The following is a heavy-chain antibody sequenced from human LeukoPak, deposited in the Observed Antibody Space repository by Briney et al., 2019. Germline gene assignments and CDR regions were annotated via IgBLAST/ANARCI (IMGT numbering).Heavy chain of an antibody. D-gene: IGHD6-19*01. Sequence: GESLKTSCKGSGYSFTSYWIGWVRQMPGKGLEWMGIIYPGDSDTRYSPSFQGQVTISADKSISTAYLQWSSLKASDTATYYCARLGSGVAVAGPPDYWGQGTLVTVSS. CDR2: IYPGDSDT. CDR3: ARLGSGVAVAGPPDY. V-gene: IGHV5-51*01. J-gene: IGHJ4*02. CDR1: GYSFTSYW.